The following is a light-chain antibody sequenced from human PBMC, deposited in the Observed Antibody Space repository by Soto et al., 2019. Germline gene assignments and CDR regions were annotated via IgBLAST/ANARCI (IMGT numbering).Light chain of an antibody. J-gene: IGKJ1*01. CDR1: QSVSSTF. CDR2: GVS. V-gene: IGKV3-20*01. Sequence: EIVLTQSPGSLSLSPGERATLSCRASQSVSSTFFAWYQQKPGQAPRLLMSGVSSRATRVPDRFIGSGSGTEFTITISGLESEYFTVYYCQQYASSVTFGQGTKVDIK. CDR3: QQYASSVT.